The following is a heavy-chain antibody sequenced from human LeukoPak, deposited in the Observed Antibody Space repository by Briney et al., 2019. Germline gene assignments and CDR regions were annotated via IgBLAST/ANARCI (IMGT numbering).Heavy chain of an antibody. CDR3: ARDASIAAAGTVGY. D-gene: IGHD6-13*01. Sequence: PGGSLRLSCAASGFTFSSCGMHWVRQAPGKGLEWVAVIWYDGSNKYYADSVKGRFTISRDNSKNTLYLQMNSLRAEDTAVYYCARDASIAAAGTVGYWGQGTLVTVSS. J-gene: IGHJ4*02. CDR1: GFTFSSCG. V-gene: IGHV3-33*01. CDR2: IWYDGSNK.